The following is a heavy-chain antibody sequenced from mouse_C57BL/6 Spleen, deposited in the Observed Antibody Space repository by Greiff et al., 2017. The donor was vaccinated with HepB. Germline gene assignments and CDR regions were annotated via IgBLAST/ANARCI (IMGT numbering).Heavy chain of an antibody. CDR1: GYTFTSYW. D-gene: IGHD1-1*01. J-gene: IGHJ4*01. CDR3: AIIAYYGSSYRYAMDY. V-gene: IGHV1-55*01. CDR2: IYPGSGST. Sequence: QVQLQQPGAELVKPGASVKMSCKASGYTFTSYWITWVKQRPGQGLEWIGDIYPGSGSTNYNEKFKRKATLTVDTASSTAYMQLSSLTSEDSAVYYCAIIAYYGSSYRYAMDYWGQGTSVTVSS.